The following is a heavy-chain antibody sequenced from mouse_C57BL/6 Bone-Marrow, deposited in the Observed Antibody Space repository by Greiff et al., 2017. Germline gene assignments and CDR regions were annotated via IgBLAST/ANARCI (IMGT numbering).Heavy chain of an antibody. J-gene: IGHJ3*01. Sequence: QVQLQQPGAELARPGASVKLSCKASGYTFTSYGISWVKQRTGQGLEWIGEIYPRSGNTYYNEKFKGKATLTADKSSSTAYMELRSLTSEDSAVYFCARVYYYSSSHFADWGQGTLVTVSA. CDR3: ARVYYYSSSHFAD. D-gene: IGHD1-1*01. CDR2: IYPRSGNT. V-gene: IGHV1-81*01. CDR1: GYTFTSYG.